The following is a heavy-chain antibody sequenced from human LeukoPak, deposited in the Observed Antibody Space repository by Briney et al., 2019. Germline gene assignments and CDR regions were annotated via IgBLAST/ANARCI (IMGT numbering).Heavy chain of an antibody. V-gene: IGHV3-30*02. CDR3: AKDRDSYGSVYYFDY. CDR2: IRYDGSNK. J-gene: IGHJ4*02. D-gene: IGHD3-10*01. Sequence: PGGSLRLSCAASGFTFSSYGMHWVRQAPGKGLEWVAFIRYDGSNKYYAESVKGRFTISRDNSKNTLYLQMNSLRAEDTAVYYCAKDRDSYGSVYYFDYWGQGTLVTVSS. CDR1: GFTFSSYG.